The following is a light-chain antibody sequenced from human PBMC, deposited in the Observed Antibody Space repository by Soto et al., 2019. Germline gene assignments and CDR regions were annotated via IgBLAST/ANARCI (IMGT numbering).Light chain of an antibody. CDR3: SSYKSSSTLPYV. CDR1: SSDVGGYNL. J-gene: IGLJ1*01. V-gene: IGLV2-14*01. CDR2: DVN. Sequence: ALTQPASVSGSPGQSITISCTGTSSDVGGYNLVSWYQQYPDKAPKLMIFDVNTRPSGVSNRFSGSKSGNTASLTISGLQAEDEADYYCSSYKSSSTLPYVFGTGTKLTVL.